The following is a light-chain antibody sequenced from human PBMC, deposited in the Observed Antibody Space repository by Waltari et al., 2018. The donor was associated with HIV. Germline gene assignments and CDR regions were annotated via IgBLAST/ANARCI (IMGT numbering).Light chain of an antibody. V-gene: IGKV3-20*01. Sequence: EIVLTQSPDTLSLSPGERATLSRTASQSVTSGHLAWYQQKPGLTPRIVISGASSRATGIPDRFSGSGSGTHFTLTINGVEPEDFAVYFCQQYATSPELTFGGGTQLDIK. CDR3: QQYATSPELT. CDR1: QSVTSGH. CDR2: GAS. J-gene: IGKJ4*01.